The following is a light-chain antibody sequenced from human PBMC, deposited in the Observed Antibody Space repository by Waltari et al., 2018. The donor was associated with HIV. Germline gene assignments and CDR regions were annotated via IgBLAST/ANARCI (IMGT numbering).Light chain of an antibody. CDR1: SSNIGDTT. CDR2: NYD. V-gene: IGLV1-44*01. J-gene: IGLJ2*01. Sequence: QSVLTQPPSASGTFGQRVAISCSGSSSNIGDTTVNWYQQVPGAAPKPLIYNYDQRPSGVPDRFSGSKSGTSASLAINGLQSEDEGTYYCSTWQDGLNGVLFGGGTELAVL. CDR3: STWQDGLNGVL.